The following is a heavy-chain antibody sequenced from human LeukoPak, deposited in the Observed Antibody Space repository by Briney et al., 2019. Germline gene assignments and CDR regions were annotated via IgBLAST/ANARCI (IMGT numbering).Heavy chain of an antibody. D-gene: IGHD2-2*01. CDR3: AKEQTSSGFFDY. J-gene: IGHJ4*02. V-gene: IGHV3-23*01. Sequence: PGGSLRLSCAASGFTFTNYALSWVRQAPGKGLEWVSAISGRGTRTYYADSVKGRFTISRDNSKNTLYLQMNSLRAEDRAAYYCAKEQTSSGFFDYWGQGALVTVSS. CDR1: GFTFTNYA. CDR2: ISGRGTRT.